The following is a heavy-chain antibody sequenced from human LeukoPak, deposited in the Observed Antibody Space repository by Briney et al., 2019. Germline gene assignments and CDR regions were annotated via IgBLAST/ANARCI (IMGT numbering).Heavy chain of an antibody. D-gene: IGHD2-15*01. CDR2: ISGSGGST. CDR3: AKPVVAATHFDY. CDR1: GFTFSSYP. J-gene: IGHJ4*02. Sequence: PGGSLRLSCAASGFTFSSYPMSWVRQAPGKGLEWVSTISGSGGSTYYADSVKGRFSISRDNSKNTLYLQMNSLRAEDTAVYYCAKPVVAATHFDYWGQGTLVTVSS. V-gene: IGHV3-23*01.